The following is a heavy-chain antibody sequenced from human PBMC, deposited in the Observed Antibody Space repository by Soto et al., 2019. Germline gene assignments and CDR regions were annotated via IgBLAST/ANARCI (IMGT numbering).Heavy chain of an antibody. J-gene: IGHJ5*02. CDR3: GRDQSGTGYYVDWFDP. Sequence: GASVTVSCKASGYTFSGHAIHWLRQAPGQRPEWLGWINAGNSKTYYSEKFEGRVTFTRDTVATTVNMELTSLTSEDTAVYYCGRDQSGTGYYVDWFDPWGQGTLVTVSS. CDR1: GYTFSGHA. D-gene: IGHD3-10*02. CDR2: INAGNSKT. V-gene: IGHV1-3*01.